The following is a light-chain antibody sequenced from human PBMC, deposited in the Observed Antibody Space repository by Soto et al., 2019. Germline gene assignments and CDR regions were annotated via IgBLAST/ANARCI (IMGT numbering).Light chain of an antibody. CDR2: ANT. J-gene: IGLJ1*01. Sequence: QSVLTQPPSVSGAPGQRVTISCTGSSSNIGAGYDVHWYQQLPGTAPKLLIYANTNRPSGVPDRFSGSQSGTSASLAITGFQAEDEADYYCQSYDSSLSGSGVFGTGTKVTVL. V-gene: IGLV1-40*01. CDR3: QSYDSSLSGSGV. CDR1: SSNIGAGYD.